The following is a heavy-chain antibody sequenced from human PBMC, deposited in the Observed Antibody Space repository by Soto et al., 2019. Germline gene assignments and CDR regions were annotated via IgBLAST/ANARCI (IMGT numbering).Heavy chain of an antibody. D-gene: IGHD3-9*01. CDR2: ISGSGGST. V-gene: IGHV3-23*01. J-gene: IGHJ3*02. CDR3: VKGVYFVWFGALDI. CDR1: GFTFSSYA. Sequence: EVQLLESGGGLVQPGGSLRLSCAASGFTFSSYAMSWVRQAPGKGLEWVSAISGSGGSTYYADSVKGRFTISRDNSKNTLYLEMNSLRAEDTAVYYCVKGVYFVWFGALDIWGQGTMVTVSS.